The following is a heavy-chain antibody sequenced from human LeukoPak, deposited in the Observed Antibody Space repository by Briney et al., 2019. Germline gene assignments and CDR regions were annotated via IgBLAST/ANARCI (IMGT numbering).Heavy chain of an antibody. CDR1: GFTFSIYW. V-gene: IGHV3-23*01. CDR2: ISGRDGNT. CDR3: ARIMSASGSHRAFDI. J-gene: IGHJ3*02. Sequence: GGSLRLSCAASGFTFSIYWVHWVRQAPGKGLVWVSSISGRDGNTYYGDSVKGRFTISRDNSKSTLYLQMNSLRVEDTALYYCARIMSASGSHRAFDIWGQGTMVAVSS. D-gene: IGHD3-10*01.